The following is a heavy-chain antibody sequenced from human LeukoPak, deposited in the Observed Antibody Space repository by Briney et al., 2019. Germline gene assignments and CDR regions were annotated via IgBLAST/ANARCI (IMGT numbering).Heavy chain of an antibody. CDR2: IYYSGST. V-gene: IGHV4-59*08. CDR1: GGSISSYY. CDR3: ARRQGDGSFDY. Sequence: PSETLSLTCTVSGGSISSYYRSWIRQPPGKGLEWIGYIYYSGSTNYNPSLKSRVTISVDTSKNQFSLKLSSVTAADTAVYYCARRQGDGSFDYWGQGTLVTVSS. D-gene: IGHD5-24*01. J-gene: IGHJ4*02.